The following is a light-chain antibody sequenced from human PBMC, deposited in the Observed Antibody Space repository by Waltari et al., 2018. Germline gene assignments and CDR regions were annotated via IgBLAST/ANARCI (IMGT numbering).Light chain of an antibody. CDR3: QVWDANADPGV. CDR1: NIESKS. V-gene: IGLV3-21*01. CDR2: YDN. J-gene: IGLJ1*01. Sequence: SYVLTQPPSVSVAPGETARITCGGNNIESKSVHWYRQRPGQAPVVVISYDNDRASGIPERCAGSNSGNTATLTISRVEAGDEAEYYCQVWDANADPGVFGTGTEVTVL.